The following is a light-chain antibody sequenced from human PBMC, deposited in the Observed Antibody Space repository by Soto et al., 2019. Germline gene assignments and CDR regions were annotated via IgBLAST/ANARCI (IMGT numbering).Light chain of an antibody. J-gene: IGLJ2*01. Sequence: QPVLTQPPSASGTPGQRVTISCSGGSSNIGSNTVNWYQHLPGTAPKLLIYSDDQRPSGVPVRFSGSKSGTSASLAISGLQSEDEAEYYCAAWDDSLNGVIFGGGTKLTVL. CDR2: SDD. V-gene: IGLV1-44*01. CDR3: AAWDDSLNGVI. CDR1: SSNIGSNT.